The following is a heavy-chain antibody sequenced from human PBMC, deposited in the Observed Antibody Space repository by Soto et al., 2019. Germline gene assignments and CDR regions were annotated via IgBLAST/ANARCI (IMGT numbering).Heavy chain of an antibody. V-gene: IGHV1-69*02. J-gene: IGHJ4*02. CDR2: IIPILGIA. Sequence: SVKVSCKASGGTFSSYTISWVRQAPGQGLEWMGRIIPILGIANYAQKFQGRVTITADKSTSTAYMELSSLRSEDTAAYYCARKFHYDSGTYLFDLDYWGQGTLVTVSS. CDR1: GGTFSSYT. D-gene: IGHD3-10*01. CDR3: ARKFHYDSGTYLFDLDY.